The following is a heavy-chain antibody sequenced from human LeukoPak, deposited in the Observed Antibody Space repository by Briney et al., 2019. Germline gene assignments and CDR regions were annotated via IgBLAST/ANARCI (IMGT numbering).Heavy chain of an antibody. Sequence: GGYLRLSCAASGFTFSSYAMSWVRQAPGKGLEWVSAISGSGGSTYYADSVKGRFTISRDNSKNTLYLQMNSLRAEDTAVYYCAKPLRYFDWLFHLWGQGTLVTVSS. D-gene: IGHD3-9*01. CDR2: ISGSGGST. J-gene: IGHJ5*02. CDR1: GFTFSSYA. V-gene: IGHV3-23*01. CDR3: AKPLRYFDWLFHL.